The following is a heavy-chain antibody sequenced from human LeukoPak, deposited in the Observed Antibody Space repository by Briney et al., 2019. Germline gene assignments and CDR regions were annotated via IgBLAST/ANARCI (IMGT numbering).Heavy chain of an antibody. D-gene: IGHD5-18*01. CDR3: ARVDTAMVTASGWFDP. CDR2: IIPIFGTA. Sequence: GASVKVSCKVSGYTLTELSMHWVRQAPGKGLEWMGGIIPIFGTANYAQKFQGRVTITADESTSTAYMELSSLRSEDTAVYYCARVDTAMVTASGWFDPWGQGTLVTVSS. CDR1: GYTLTELS. V-gene: IGHV1-69*13. J-gene: IGHJ5*02.